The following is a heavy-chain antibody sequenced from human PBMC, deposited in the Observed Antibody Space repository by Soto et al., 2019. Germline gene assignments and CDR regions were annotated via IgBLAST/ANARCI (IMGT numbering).Heavy chain of an antibody. Sequence: PSETLSLTCTVSSGSVSSGSYYWSWIRQPPGKGLEWSGYIYNSRATSYNPSLKSRVSISVDTSKNQFSLKLSSVTAADTAVYYCARLHEALDFWGQGSLVTVSS. V-gene: IGHV4-61*01. CDR3: ARLHEALDF. D-gene: IGHD4-4*01. J-gene: IGHJ4*02. CDR1: SGSVSSGSYY. CDR2: IYNSRAT.